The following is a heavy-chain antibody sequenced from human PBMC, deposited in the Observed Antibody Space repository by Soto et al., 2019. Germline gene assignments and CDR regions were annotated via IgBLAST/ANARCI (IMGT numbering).Heavy chain of an antibody. CDR1: GFTFSSYG. D-gene: IGHD3-22*01. V-gene: IGHV3-30*18. CDR3: TKGVVVITSYFQH. J-gene: IGHJ1*01. Sequence: QVQLVESGGGVVQPGRSLRLSCAASGFTFSSYGMHWVRQAPGKGLEWVAVISYDESNKYYADSVKGRFTISRDNSKKTLDLQMTSLIAEDTAVYYCTKGVVVITSYFQHWGPGTLVPVSS. CDR2: ISYDESNK.